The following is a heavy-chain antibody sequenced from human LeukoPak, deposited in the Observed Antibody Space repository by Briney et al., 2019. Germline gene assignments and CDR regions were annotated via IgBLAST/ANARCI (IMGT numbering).Heavy chain of an antibody. CDR1: GFTVISNY. CDR3: ATKSPHFDGYSYGYFDY. V-gene: IGHV3-53*01. Sequence: GGSLRLSCAASGFTVISNYMNWMRQAPGKGLEWVSVVYSGGDTYYADSVMGRFTISRDNSKNTLYLQRNSLRAEDTAVYYCATKSPHFDGYSYGYFDYSGQGTLVTVSS. CDR2: VYSGGDT. J-gene: IGHJ4*02. D-gene: IGHD5-18*01.